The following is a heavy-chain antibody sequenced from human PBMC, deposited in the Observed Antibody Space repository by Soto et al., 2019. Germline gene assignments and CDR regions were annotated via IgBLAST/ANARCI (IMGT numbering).Heavy chain of an antibody. CDR3: ARENSGWSDAFDI. D-gene: IGHD6-19*01. Sequence: GGSLRLSCAASGFTFSNYWMHWVRQAPGKGLVWVSRLNRDGSRTTYADSVKGRFTISRDNAKNTLYLQMNSLRAEDTAVYYCARENSGWSDAFDIWGQGTMVTVSS. V-gene: IGHV3-74*01. CDR2: LNRDGSRT. CDR1: GFTFSNYW. J-gene: IGHJ3*02.